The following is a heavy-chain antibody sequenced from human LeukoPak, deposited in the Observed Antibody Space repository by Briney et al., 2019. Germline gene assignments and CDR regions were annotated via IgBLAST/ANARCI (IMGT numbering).Heavy chain of an antibody. CDR3: AKSDGYNCDY. D-gene: IGHD5-24*01. J-gene: IGHJ4*02. CDR1: GYTFSSYW. V-gene: IGHV5-51*01. CDR2: IFIGDSDT. Sequence: GESLKISCKGSGYTFSSYWIGWVRQMPGKGLEWMGIIFIGDSDTRYSPSFEGQVTISADKSISTAFLQWSSLKASDTAVYYCAKSDGYNCDYWGQGTLVTVSS.